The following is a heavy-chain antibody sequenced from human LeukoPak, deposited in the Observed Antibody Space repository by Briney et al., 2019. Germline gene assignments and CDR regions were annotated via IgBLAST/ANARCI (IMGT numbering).Heavy chain of an antibody. Sequence: GRSLRLSCAASGFTFSSYGMHWVRQAPGKGLEWVAVIWYDGSNKYYADSVKGRFTISRGNSKNTLYLQMNSLRAEDTAVYYCARDQPAALGNYYYYGMDIWGKGTTVTVSS. V-gene: IGHV3-33*01. CDR1: GFTFSSYG. J-gene: IGHJ6*04. D-gene: IGHD2-2*01. CDR3: ARDQPAALGNYYYYGMDI. CDR2: IWYDGSNK.